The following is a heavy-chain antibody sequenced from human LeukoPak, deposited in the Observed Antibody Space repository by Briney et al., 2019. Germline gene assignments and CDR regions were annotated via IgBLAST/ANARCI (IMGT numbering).Heavy chain of an antibody. D-gene: IGHD1-26*01. J-gene: IGHJ4*02. CDR1: GGSVSNIY. V-gene: IGHV4-59*02. CDR2: IYYSGGT. CDR3: ARDWELGY. Sequence: SETLSLXCTVPGGSVSNIYWNWIRQPPGQGLEWMGNIYYSGGTNYNPSLKTRVTISLDTYKNQFSLKLSSVTAADTAVYYCARDWELGYWGQGTLVTVSS.